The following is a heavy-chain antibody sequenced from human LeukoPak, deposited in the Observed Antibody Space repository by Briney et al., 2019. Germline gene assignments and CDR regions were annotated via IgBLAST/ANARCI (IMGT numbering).Heavy chain of an antibody. Sequence: GGSLRLSCAASGFSFNSYSMNWVRQAPGKGLEWVSSIGSSSTYIYYADSVKGRFTISRDNAKNSLYLQMNSLRAEDTAVYYCARPDYGGIDYWGQGTLVTVSS. D-gene: IGHD4-23*01. V-gene: IGHV3-21*01. CDR1: GFSFNSYS. CDR2: IGSSSTYI. J-gene: IGHJ4*02. CDR3: ARPDYGGIDY.